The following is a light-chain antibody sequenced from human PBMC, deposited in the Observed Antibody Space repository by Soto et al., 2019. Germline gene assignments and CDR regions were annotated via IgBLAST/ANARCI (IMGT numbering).Light chain of an antibody. CDR1: QSLLHYNGNNY. CDR3: MTTLQTPLT. CDR2: LGY. Sequence: DIVMTQSPLSLPVTPGEPASISCRSSQSLLHYNGNNYLGWYLQRPGQSPQVLIYLGYNRASGVTDRFSGSGSGTDFTLKIRRVETEEVGVYYCMTTLQTPLTCGHGKRLEI. V-gene: IGKV2-28*01. J-gene: IGKJ5*01.